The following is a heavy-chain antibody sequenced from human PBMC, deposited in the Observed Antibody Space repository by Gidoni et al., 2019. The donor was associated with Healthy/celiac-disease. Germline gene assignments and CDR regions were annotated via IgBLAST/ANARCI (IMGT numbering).Heavy chain of an antibody. D-gene: IGHD3-9*01. CDR1: GFTFSSYG. CDR3: ARESGVNYDILTRPSSYFDY. CDR2: IWYDGSNK. V-gene: IGHV3-33*01. Sequence: QVQLVESGGGVVQPGRSLRLSCAASGFTFSSYGMHWVRQAPGKGLEWVAVIWYDGSNKYYADSVKGRFTISRDNSKNTLYLQMNSLRAEDTAVYYCARESGVNYDILTRPSSYFDYWGQGTLVTVSS. J-gene: IGHJ4*02.